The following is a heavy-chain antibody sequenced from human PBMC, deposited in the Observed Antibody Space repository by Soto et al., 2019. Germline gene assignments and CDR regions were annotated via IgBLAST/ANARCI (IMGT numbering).Heavy chain of an antibody. Sequence: PSETLSLTCTVSGTSISSYYWSWIRQPPGKGLEWIANIHYSGTTNYNPSLASRVTLSVDTSKNQFSLKMTSVTAEDSAMYFCARYNSYAIDYWGRGTLVTVSS. CDR3: ARYNSYAIDY. V-gene: IGHV4-59*01. D-gene: IGHD2-8*01. J-gene: IGHJ4*02. CDR2: IHYSGTT. CDR1: GTSISSYY.